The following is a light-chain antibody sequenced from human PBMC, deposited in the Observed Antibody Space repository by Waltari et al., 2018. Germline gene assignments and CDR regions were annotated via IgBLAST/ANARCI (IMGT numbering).Light chain of an antibody. V-gene: IGLV2-11*01. Sequence: QSALTQPRSVSGSPGQSVTISCTGTSSVVGGYNYVSWYQQHPGKAPKLMIYDVSKRPSGVPDRFSGSKSGNTASLTISGLQAEDEADYYCCSYAGSYSLFGTGTKVTVL. CDR3: CSYAGSYSL. J-gene: IGLJ1*01. CDR2: DVS. CDR1: SSVVGGYNY.